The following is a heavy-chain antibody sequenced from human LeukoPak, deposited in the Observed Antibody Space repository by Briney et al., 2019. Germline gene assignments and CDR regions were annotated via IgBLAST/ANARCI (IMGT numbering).Heavy chain of an antibody. Sequence: ASVKVSSKASGYTFTGYYMHWVRQAPGQGLEWMGWINPNSGATNYAQKFQGRVSMTGDTSISTSYMELSRLSSDDTAVYYCARVGSSGWDTFEQSPTWGQGTLVTVSS. D-gene: IGHD6-19*01. J-gene: IGHJ5*02. CDR3: ARVGSSGWDTFEQSPT. CDR2: INPNSGAT. V-gene: IGHV1-2*02. CDR1: GYTFTGYY.